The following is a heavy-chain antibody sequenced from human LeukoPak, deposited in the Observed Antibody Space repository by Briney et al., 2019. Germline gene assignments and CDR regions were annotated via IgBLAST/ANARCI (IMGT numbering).Heavy chain of an antibody. Sequence: GGSLRLSCAASGFTVSSNYMSWVRQAPGKGLEWVSVIYSGGSTYYADSVKGRFTISRDNSKNTLYLQMNRQRAEDTAVYYCARDRRVLGEDYYYYYGMDVWGQGTTVTVSS. J-gene: IGHJ6*02. CDR3: ARDRRVLGEDYYYYYGMDV. D-gene: IGHD3-16*01. CDR1: GFTVSSNY. V-gene: IGHV3-53*01. CDR2: IYSGGST.